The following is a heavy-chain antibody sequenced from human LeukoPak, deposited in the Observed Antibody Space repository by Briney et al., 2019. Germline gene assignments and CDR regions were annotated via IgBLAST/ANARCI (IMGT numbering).Heavy chain of an antibody. Sequence: SETLSLTCTVSGGSISSYYWSWIRQPPGKGLEWIRYIYYSGSTNYNPSLKSRVTISVDTSKNQFSLKLSSVTAADTAVYYCAREGRYYDSSGYDSPFDYWGQGTLVTVSS. CDR2: IYYSGST. CDR1: GGSISSYY. CDR3: AREGRYYDSSGYDSPFDY. D-gene: IGHD3-22*01. J-gene: IGHJ4*02. V-gene: IGHV4-59*01.